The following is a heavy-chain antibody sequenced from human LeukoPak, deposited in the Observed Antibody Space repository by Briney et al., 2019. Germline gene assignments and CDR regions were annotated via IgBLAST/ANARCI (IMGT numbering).Heavy chain of an antibody. D-gene: IGHD3-10*01. CDR3: VNSGFDP. CDR1: GIPFTTSD. V-gene: IGHV3-30*02. CDR2: IHYDGTNE. Sequence: GGSLRLSCAASGIPFTTSDMHWVRQAPGKGLEWVAFIHYDGTNEYYADSVKGRFTISRDNFKNTLSLQMNGLRVEDTALYYCVNSGFDPWGQGTLVTVSS. J-gene: IGHJ5*02.